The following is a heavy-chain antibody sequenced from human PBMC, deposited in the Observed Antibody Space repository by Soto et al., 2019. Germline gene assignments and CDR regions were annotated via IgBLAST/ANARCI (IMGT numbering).Heavy chain of an antibody. CDR3: AEAKSGARFTFGMDV. Sequence: ASVKVSCKASGYTFSSYDINWVRQATGQGLEWMGWMNPNSGNTGYAQKFQGGVTMTRDTSITTAYMELSSLRSEDTAVYYCAEAKSGARFTFGMDVWGQGTTVTVSS. D-gene: IGHD6-6*01. CDR1: GYTFSSYD. J-gene: IGHJ6*02. V-gene: IGHV1-8*01. CDR2: MNPNSGNT.